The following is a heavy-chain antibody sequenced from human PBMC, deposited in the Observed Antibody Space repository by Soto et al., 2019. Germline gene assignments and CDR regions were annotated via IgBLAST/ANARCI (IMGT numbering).Heavy chain of an antibody. J-gene: IGHJ4*02. CDR2: ISGSGGST. CDR1: GFTFSSYA. CDR3: ANDRATGPIFDY. D-gene: IGHD1-26*01. V-gene: IGHV3-23*01. Sequence: PGGSLSLSCAASGFTFSSYAMSWVRQAPGKGLEWVSAISGSGGSTYYADSVKGRFTISRDNSKNTLYLQMNSLRAEDTAVYYCANDRATGPIFDYWGQGTLVTVSS.